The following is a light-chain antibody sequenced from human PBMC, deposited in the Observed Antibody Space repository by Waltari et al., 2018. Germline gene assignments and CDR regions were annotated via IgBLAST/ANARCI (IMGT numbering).Light chain of an antibody. CDR3: MIWHSSASV. J-gene: IGLJ3*02. CDR2: YKSDSDY. Sequence: QAVLTQPSSLSASPGASASLTCTLRSGMNVGTYTIYWYRQKPGSPPQDLLRYKSDSDYQKVSGVPSHFSGSKEASAKAGILLIAGLQSEDEADYYCMIWHSSASVFGGGTKLTVL. CDR1: SGMNVGTYT. V-gene: IGLV5-45*03.